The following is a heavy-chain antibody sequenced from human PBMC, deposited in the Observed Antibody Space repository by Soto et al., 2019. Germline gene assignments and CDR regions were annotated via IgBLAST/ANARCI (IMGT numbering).Heavy chain of an antibody. J-gene: IGHJ4*02. V-gene: IGHV4-39*07. Sequence: PSETLSLTCTVSGGSISSSSYYWGWIRQPPGKGLEGIGNIYYSGSTYYNPSLKSRVTISVDTSKNQFSLKLSSVTAADTAVYYCARVHYGDLIDYWGQGTLVTVSS. CDR2: IYYSGST. CDR1: GGSISSSSYY. CDR3: ARVHYGDLIDY. D-gene: IGHD4-17*01.